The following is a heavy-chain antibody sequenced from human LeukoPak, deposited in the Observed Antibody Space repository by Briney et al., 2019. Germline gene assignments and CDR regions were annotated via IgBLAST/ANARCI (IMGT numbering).Heavy chain of an antibody. V-gene: IGHV1-69*04. D-gene: IGHD6-19*01. Sequence: ASVKVSCKASGGTFSSYAISWVRQPPGQGLEWMGRIIPILGIANYAQKLQGRITITADKSTSTAYMELSSLRSEDTALYYWARSTAVADMSFQHWGQGTLVTVSS. CDR3: ARSTAVADMSFQH. CDR1: GGTFSSYA. CDR2: IIPILGIA. J-gene: IGHJ1*01.